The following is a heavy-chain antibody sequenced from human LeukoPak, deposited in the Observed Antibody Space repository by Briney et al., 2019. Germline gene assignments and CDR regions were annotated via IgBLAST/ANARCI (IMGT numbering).Heavy chain of an antibody. CDR2: INHRGST. CDR1: GGSISGTNW. D-gene: IGHD3-22*01. Sequence: SETLSLTCGVSGGSISGTNWWSWVRQPPGKGLEWIGEINHRGSTNYNPSLKSRVTISVDTSKNQFSLKLSSVTAADTAVYYCARAGDSSGYSDYWGQGTLVTVSS. V-gene: IGHV4-4*02. J-gene: IGHJ4*02. CDR3: ARAGDSSGYSDY.